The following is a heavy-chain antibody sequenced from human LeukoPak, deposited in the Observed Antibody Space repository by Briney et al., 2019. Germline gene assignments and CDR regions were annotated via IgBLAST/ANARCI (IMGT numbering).Heavy chain of an antibody. CDR1: GASVTTYS. CDR2: FSLGGGTT. J-gene: IGHJ4*02. D-gene: IGHD3-3*01. V-gene: IGHV4-59*08. Sequence: SETLSLTCIVSGASVTTYSWNWLRQSPGKGLEWIGYFSLGGGTTSYTSSLKSRVTISRDTSKNQLSLKLTSVTAADTAVYYCARVLPYYDFWSGYPGRSNYWGQGTLVTVSS. CDR3: ARVLPYYDFWSGYPGRSNY.